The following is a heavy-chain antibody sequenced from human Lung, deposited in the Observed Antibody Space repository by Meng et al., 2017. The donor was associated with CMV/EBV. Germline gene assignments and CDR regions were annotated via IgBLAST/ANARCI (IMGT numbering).Heavy chain of an antibody. CDR2: IKRDGSEK. Sequence: GESLKISCAASGFTFSSYWMSWVRQAPGKGLEWVANIKRDGSEKYYVDSVKGRFTISRDNAKNSLYLQMNSLRAEDTAVYYCARGMRVGAITYYYYGMDVWXQENXVNVAS. V-gene: IGHV3-7*01. CDR3: ARGMRVGAITYYYYGMDV. CDR1: GFTFSSYW. J-gene: IGHJ6*02. D-gene: IGHD1-26*01.